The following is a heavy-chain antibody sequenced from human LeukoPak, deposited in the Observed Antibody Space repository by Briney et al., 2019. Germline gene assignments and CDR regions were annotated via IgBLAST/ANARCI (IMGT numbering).Heavy chain of an antibody. CDR3: AKGVDYDILTGSDY. J-gene: IGHJ4*02. D-gene: IGHD3-9*01. Sequence: PGASLRLSCAASGFTFSTDAMNWVRRAPGKGLQWVSGFSGGGYTYYADSVKGRFTISRDNSKNTLYLQMNSLRAEDTAVYYCAKGVDYDILTGSDYWGQGTLVTVSS. V-gene: IGHV3-23*01. CDR2: FSGGGYT. CDR1: GFTFSTDA.